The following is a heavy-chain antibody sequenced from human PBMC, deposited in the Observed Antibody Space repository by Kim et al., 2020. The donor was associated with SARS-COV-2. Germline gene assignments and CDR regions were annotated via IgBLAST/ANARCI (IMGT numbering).Heavy chain of an antibody. V-gene: IGHV1-58*01. D-gene: IGHD3-10*01. CDR3: AAGGDESYYSGSGSYYYYYGMDI. Sequence: SVKVSCKASGFTFSTSAVQWVRQARGQRPEWIGWIVVGSGNTNYAQRFQERVSITRDMSTSTAFMELSSLRSEDTAEYYCAAGGDESYYSGSGSYYYYYGMDIWGQGTTVTVSS. CDR1: GFTFSTSA. J-gene: IGHJ6*02. CDR2: IVVGSGNT.